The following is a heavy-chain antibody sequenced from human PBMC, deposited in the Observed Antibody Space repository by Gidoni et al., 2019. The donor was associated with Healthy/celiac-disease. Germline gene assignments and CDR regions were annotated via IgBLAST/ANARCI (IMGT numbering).Heavy chain of an antibody. D-gene: IGHD3-10*01. J-gene: IGHJ6*02. CDR1: GGSISSSSYY. CDR2: IYYSGST. V-gene: IGHV4-39*01. CDR3: ARDYYGSGSYYSYYYYGMDV. Sequence: QLQLQESGPGLVKPSATLSLTCTVSGGSISSSSYYWGWIRQPPGKGLEWIGSIYYSGSTYYNPSLKSRVTISVDTSKNQFSLKLSSVTAADTAVYYCARDYYGSGSYYSYYYYGMDVWGQGTTVTVSS.